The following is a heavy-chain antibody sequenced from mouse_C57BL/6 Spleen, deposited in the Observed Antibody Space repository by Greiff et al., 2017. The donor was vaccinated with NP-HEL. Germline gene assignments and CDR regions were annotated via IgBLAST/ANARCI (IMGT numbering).Heavy chain of an antibody. CDR1: GYSFTSYY. CDR2: IYPGSGNT. CDR3: ARPLLTNFDY. J-gene: IGHJ2*01. D-gene: IGHD4-1*01. Sequence: VQLQQSGPELVKPGASVKISCKASGYSFTSYYIHWVKQRPGQGLEWIGWIYPGSGNTKYNEKFKGKATLTADTSSSTAYMQLSSLTSEDSAVYYCARPLLTNFDYWGQGTTLTVSS. V-gene: IGHV1-66*01.